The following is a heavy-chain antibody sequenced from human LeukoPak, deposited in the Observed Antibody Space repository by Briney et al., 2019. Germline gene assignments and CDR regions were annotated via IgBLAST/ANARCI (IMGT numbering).Heavy chain of an antibody. CDR2: ISGSGGST. CDR1: GFTFSSYA. V-gene: IGHV3-23*01. Sequence: GGSLRLSCAASGFTFSSYAMSWVRQAPGKGLEWVSAISGSGGSTYYADSPKGRFTISRDNSKNTLYLQMNSLSAEVTAVYYCAKINAAAGTTGWFDPWGQGTLVTVSS. CDR3: AKINAAAGTTGWFDP. J-gene: IGHJ5*02. D-gene: IGHD6-13*01.